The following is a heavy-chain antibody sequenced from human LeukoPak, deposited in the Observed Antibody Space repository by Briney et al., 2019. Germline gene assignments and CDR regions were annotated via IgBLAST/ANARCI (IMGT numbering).Heavy chain of an antibody. CDR3: ARDGNYDYKDRTVL. Sequence: ASVKVSCKASGGTFSSYAISWVRQAPGQGLEWMGGIIPIFGTANYAQKFRGRVTITADKSTSTAYMELSSLRSEDTAVYYCARDGNYDYKDRTVLWGQGTLVTVSS. CDR2: IIPIFGTA. CDR1: GGTFSSYA. V-gene: IGHV1-69*06. J-gene: IGHJ4*02. D-gene: IGHD3-3*01.